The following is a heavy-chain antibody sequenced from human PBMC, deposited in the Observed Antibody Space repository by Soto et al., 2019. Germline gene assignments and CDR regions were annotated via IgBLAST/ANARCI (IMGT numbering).Heavy chain of an antibody. CDR3: VRRYGGNFDY. V-gene: IGHV4-59*01. CDR1: GGSINNYY. Sequence: QVQLQESGPGLVKPSETLSLTCTVSGGSINNYYWSWIRQPPGKGLEWIGYIYYSGSTNYNPSLKSRVTISVDTSKNQFSLKLSSVTAADTAVYYCVRRYGGNFDYWGQGTLVTVSS. J-gene: IGHJ4*02. D-gene: IGHD1-26*01. CDR2: IYYSGST.